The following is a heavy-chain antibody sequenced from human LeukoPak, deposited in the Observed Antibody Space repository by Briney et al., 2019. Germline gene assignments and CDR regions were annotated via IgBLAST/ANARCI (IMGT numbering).Heavy chain of an antibody. D-gene: IGHD4-17*01. CDR3: ARDRGYGAYFGY. J-gene: IGHJ4*02. CDR2: INSDGSST. Sequence: GGSLRLSCAASGFTFSSYWMHWVRQAPGKGLVWVSRINSDGSSTSYADSVKGRSTISRDNAKNTLYLQMNSLRAEDTAVYYCARDRGYGAYFGYWGQGTLVTVSS. V-gene: IGHV3-74*01. CDR1: GFTFSSYW.